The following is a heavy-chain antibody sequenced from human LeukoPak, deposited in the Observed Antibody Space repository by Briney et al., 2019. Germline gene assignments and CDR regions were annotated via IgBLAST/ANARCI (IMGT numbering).Heavy chain of an antibody. CDR1: GHTFTSYG. CDR2: ISAYNGNT. V-gene: IGHV1-18*01. J-gene: IGHJ4*02. CDR3: VVHYYGTGSYYYFDY. Sequence: ASVKVFCKASGHTFTSYGISWVRQAPGQGLEWMGWISAYNGNTNYAQKLQGRVTMTTDTSTSTAYMELRSLRSDDTAVYYCVVHYYGTGSYYYFDYCGQGTLVTVST. D-gene: IGHD3-10*01.